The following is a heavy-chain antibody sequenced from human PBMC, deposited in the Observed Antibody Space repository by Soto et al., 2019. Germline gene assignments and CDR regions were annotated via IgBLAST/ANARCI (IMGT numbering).Heavy chain of an antibody. CDR3: ARVGRDYGDSIYYYGMDV. CDR1: GGSVSSGSYY. D-gene: IGHD4-17*01. Sequence: SETLSLTCTVSGGSVSSGSYYWSWIRQPPGKGLEWIGYIYYSGSTNYNPSLKSRVTISIDTSKNQFSLKLSSVTAADTAVYYCARVGRDYGDSIYYYGMDVWGQGTTVTVSS. V-gene: IGHV4-61*01. J-gene: IGHJ6*02. CDR2: IYYSGST.